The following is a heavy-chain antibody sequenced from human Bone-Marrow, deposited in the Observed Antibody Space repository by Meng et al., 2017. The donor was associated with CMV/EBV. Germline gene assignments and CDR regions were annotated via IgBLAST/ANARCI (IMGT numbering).Heavy chain of an antibody. J-gene: IGHJ4*02. D-gene: IGHD2-2*01. Sequence: SETLSLTCTVSGGSISSGDYYWSWIRQPPGKGLEWIGYIYYSGSTYYNPSLKSRVTISVDTSKNQFSLKLSSVTAADTAVYYCARGPDCSSTSCTDYWGQGTLVTAPQ. V-gene: IGHV4-30-4*08. CDR3: ARGPDCSSTSCTDY. CDR1: GGSISSGDYY. CDR2: IYYSGST.